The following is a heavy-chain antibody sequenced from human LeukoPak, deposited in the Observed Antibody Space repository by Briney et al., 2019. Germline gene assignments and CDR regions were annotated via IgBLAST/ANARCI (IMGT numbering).Heavy chain of an antibody. V-gene: IGHV3-33*01. D-gene: IGHD6-13*01. CDR2: IWYDGSNK. CDR3: ARKDPAGLDQ. Sequence: GGSLRLSCAASGFTFNNYGTHWVRQAPGKGLEWVAVIWYDGSNKYYTDSVKGRFTISRDNSKNTLYLQMNSLRAEDTAVYYCARKDPAGLDQWGQGTLVTVSS. CDR1: GFTFNNYG. J-gene: IGHJ5*02.